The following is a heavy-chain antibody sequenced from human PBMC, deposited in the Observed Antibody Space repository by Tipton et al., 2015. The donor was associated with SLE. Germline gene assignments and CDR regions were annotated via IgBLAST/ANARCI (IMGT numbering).Heavy chain of an antibody. V-gene: IGHV4-39*07. CDR1: GGSISSSSYY. CDR2: INHSGST. D-gene: IGHD3-3*01. Sequence: LRLSCTVSGGSISSSSYYWGWIRQPPGKGLEWIGEINHSGSTNYNPSLKSRVTISVDTSKNQFSLKLSSLTAADTAVYYCARRDRYYDFWSIPGYFDYWGQGTLVTVSS. CDR3: ARRDRYYDFWSIPGYFDY. J-gene: IGHJ4*02.